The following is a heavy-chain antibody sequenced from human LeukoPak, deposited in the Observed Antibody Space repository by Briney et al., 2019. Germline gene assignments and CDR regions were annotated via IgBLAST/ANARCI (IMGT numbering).Heavy chain of an antibody. J-gene: IGHJ6*02. CDR2: IWYDGSNK. D-gene: IGHD2-15*01. CDR3: AREAYCSGGSCRGDYGMDV. Sequence: GRSLRLSCAASGFTFSSYGVHWVRQAPGKGLEWVAVIWYDGSNKYYADSVKGRFTISRDNSKNTLYLQMNSLRAEDTAVYYCAREAYCSGGSCRGDYGMDVWGQGTTVTVSS. V-gene: IGHV3-33*01. CDR1: GFTFSSYG.